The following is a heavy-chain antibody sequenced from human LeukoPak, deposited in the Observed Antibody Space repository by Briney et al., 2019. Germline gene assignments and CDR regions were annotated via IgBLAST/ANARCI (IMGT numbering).Heavy chain of an antibody. D-gene: IGHD5-24*01. J-gene: IGHJ5*02. CDR1: GITLSSYS. CDR2: ISSSGATK. Sequence: GGSLRLSCAVSGITLSSYSMSWVRQAPGKGLEWVSYISSSGATKYYADSVKGRFTISRDNAKNSLYLQMNSLRAEDTAVYYCARDVATISNWFDPWGQGTLVTVSS. CDR3: ARDVATISNWFDP. V-gene: IGHV3-48*04.